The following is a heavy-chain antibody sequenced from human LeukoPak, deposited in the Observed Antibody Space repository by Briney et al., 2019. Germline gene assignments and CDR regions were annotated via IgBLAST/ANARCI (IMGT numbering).Heavy chain of an antibody. D-gene: IGHD2-2*01. V-gene: IGHV1-69*05. CDR3: ASAIATTLSIVVVPAASFDY. J-gene: IGHJ4*02. CDR2: IIPIFGTA. Sequence: ASVKVSCKASGGTFSSYAISWVRQAPGQGLEWMGGIIPIFGTANYAQKFQGRVTITTDESTSTAYMELSSLRSEDTAVHYCASAIATTLSIVVVPAASFDYWGQGTLVTVSS. CDR1: GGTFSSYA.